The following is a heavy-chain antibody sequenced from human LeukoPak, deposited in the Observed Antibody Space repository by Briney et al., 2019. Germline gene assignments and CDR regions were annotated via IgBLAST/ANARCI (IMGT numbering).Heavy chain of an antibody. CDR1: DGSFSGYW. Sequence: SETLSLTCAVSDGSFSGYWWNWIRQPPGKGLEWLGEINHSGSTKYNPSLKSRVTLSVDTSKNQFFLKVRSVTAADSAVYYCARGRHGDYQRFLDPWGQGTQLIVSS. J-gene: IGHJ5*02. CDR3: ARGRHGDYQRFLDP. CDR2: INHSGST. V-gene: IGHV4-34*01. D-gene: IGHD4-17*01.